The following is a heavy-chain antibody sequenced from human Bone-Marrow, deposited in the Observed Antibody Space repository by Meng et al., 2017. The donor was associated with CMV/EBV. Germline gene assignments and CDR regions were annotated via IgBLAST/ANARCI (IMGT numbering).Heavy chain of an antibody. CDR1: GYSFTSYA. D-gene: IGHD4-17*01. CDR2: INTGNGNT. CDR3: AGYGDFWLDY. Sequence: KVSCKASGYSFTSYAMQWVRQAPGQRLEWMEWINTGNGNTKYSQKFQGRVTITRDTSATTGYMELVSLTSEDTAVYYCAGYGDFWLDYWGQGTLVTVSS. V-gene: IGHV1-3*04. J-gene: IGHJ4*02.